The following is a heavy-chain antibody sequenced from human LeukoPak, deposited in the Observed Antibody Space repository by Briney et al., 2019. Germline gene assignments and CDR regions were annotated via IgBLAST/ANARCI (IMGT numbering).Heavy chain of an antibody. V-gene: IGHV1-69*05. CDR2: IIPIFGTA. J-gene: IGHJ4*02. Sequence: GASVKVSCKASGGTFSSYAIRWVRQAPGQGLEWMGRIIPIFGTANYAQVFHGKVRIATDRYKAKAYMELSSLRSENTAVYYCAREYYYDSSGYSPYYFDYWGQGTLVTVSS. CDR1: GGTFSSYA. D-gene: IGHD3-22*01. CDR3: AREYYYDSSGYSPYYFDY.